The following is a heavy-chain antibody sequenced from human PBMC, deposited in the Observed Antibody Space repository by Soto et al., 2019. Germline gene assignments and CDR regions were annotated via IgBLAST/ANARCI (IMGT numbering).Heavy chain of an antibody. J-gene: IGHJ1*01. CDR3: ARSLNSYYESGGTEYFQP. D-gene: IGHD3-22*01. Sequence: SETLSLTGTGSCGSIISGDYYWSWIRQPPGKGLEWIGYISYSVSTNYNPSLKSRVTISVDTSKRQFSLKLSSVTAADTAVYYCARSLNSYYESGGTEYFQPWGQGTLVTVSS. CDR1: CGSIISGDYY. CDR2: ISYSVST. V-gene: IGHV4-61*08.